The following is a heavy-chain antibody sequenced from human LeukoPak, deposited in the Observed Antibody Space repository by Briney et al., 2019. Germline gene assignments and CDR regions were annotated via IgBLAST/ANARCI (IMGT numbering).Heavy chain of an antibody. CDR1: GYSFARYW. V-gene: IGHV5-51*01. Sequence: GESLKISCKGSGYSFARYWIGWVRQLPGKGLEWMGVIFPGDSDTRYSPSFQGQVTISAGKSISAAYLQWRSLKASDTAIYYCTRHTRDCSGASCNFDYWGQGTLVTVSS. J-gene: IGHJ4*02. CDR2: IFPGDSDT. D-gene: IGHD2-15*01. CDR3: TRHTRDCSGASCNFDY.